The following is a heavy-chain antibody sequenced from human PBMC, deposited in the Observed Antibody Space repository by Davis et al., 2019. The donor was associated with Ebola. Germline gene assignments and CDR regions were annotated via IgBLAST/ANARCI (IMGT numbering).Heavy chain of an antibody. Sequence: ASVKVSCKASGYTFATYAISWVRQAPGQGLEWMGWINTNTGNPTYAQGFTGRFVFSLDTSGSTAYLQISSLKAEDTAVYYCARVDFGYNYDFWSGYYTRFDPWGQGTLVTVSS. CDR2: INTNTGNP. D-gene: IGHD3-3*01. CDR1: GYTFATYA. J-gene: IGHJ5*02. CDR3: ARVDFGYNYDFWSGYYTRFDP. V-gene: IGHV7-4-1*02.